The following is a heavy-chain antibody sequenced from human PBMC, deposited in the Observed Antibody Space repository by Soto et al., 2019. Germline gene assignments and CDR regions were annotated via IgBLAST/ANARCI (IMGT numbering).Heavy chain of an antibody. CDR3: GRWWGHIGAFDS. V-gene: IGHV3-33*01. J-gene: IGHJ5*01. CDR2: ISYEGSLK. CDR1: GLISGSDSG. Sequence: QVQLVESGGGVVQPGRSLRLSCAASGLISGSDSGMHWVRQAPGQGLEWVAVISYEGSLKYYADAVKGRFTISRDDSKNMVYLQIDSVRAEDTAVYFCGRWWGHIGAFDSWGQGTLVTVSP. D-gene: IGHD2-15*01.